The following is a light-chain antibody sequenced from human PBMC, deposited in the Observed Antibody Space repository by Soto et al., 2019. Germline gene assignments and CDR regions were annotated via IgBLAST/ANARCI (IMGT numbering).Light chain of an antibody. J-gene: IGKJ1*01. Sequence: EMVLTQSPGTLSLSPGDRATLSCRASQSVSNDYLAWFQQKPGQTPRLLIYSVFSRATGIPDRFSGSGSGTDFTLTISRLEPEDFAMYYCLHHGSSLWTFGQGTKVDIK. V-gene: IGKV3-20*01. CDR1: QSVSNDY. CDR2: SVF. CDR3: LHHGSSLWT.